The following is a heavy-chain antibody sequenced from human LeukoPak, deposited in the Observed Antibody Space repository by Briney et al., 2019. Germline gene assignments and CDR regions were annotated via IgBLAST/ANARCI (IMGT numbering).Heavy chain of an antibody. D-gene: IGHD3-22*01. CDR1: GYTFTGYY. CDR3: AGEDNSSGYRPFDI. V-gene: IGHV1-2*06. J-gene: IGHJ3*02. CDR2: INPNNGGT. Sequence: RASVKVSFTASGYTFTGYYIHWVRQAPGQGLEWMGRINPNNGGTNYAQKFQGRVTMTRDMSMSTAYMELSRLRSVDTAVYYCAGEDNSSGYRPFDIWGQGTMVTVPS.